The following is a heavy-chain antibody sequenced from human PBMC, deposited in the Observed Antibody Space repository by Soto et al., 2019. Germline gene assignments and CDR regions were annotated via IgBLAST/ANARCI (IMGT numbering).Heavy chain of an antibody. J-gene: IGHJ5*02. CDR2: IYTSGST. Sequence: SETLSLTCTVSGGSISSYYWSWIRQPAGKGLEWIGRIYTSGSTNYSPSLKSRVTMSVDTSKNQFSLKLSSVTAADTAVYYCARGRSYYDFWSGYYTGVWFDPWGQGTLVTSPQ. V-gene: IGHV4-4*07. CDR3: ARGRSYYDFWSGYYTGVWFDP. D-gene: IGHD3-3*01. CDR1: GGSISSYY.